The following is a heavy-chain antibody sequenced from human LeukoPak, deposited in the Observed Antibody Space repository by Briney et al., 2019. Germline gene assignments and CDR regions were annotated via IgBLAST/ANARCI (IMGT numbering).Heavy chain of an antibody. CDR1: GYTFTSYY. CDR2: INPSGGST. D-gene: IGHD3-22*01. Sequence: ASVKVSCKASGYTFTSYYMHWVRQAPGQGLEWMGIINPSGGSTSYAQKLQGRVTMTRDTSTSTVYMELSSLRPEDQAVLLCARQLPTPQYYYDSSGYYPFDYWGQGTLVTVSS. J-gene: IGHJ4*02. V-gene: IGHV1-46*04. CDR3: ARQLPTPQYYYDSSGYYPFDY.